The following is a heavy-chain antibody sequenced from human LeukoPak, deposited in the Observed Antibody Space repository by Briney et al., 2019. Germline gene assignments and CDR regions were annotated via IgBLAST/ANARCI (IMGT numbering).Heavy chain of an antibody. J-gene: IGHJ5*02. CDR3: ARGVVVVPAAIMNWFDP. D-gene: IGHD2-2*01. CDR1: GGSISRGDYY. CDR2: IYYSGST. Sequence: PSQTLSLTCTVSGGSISRGDYYWRWVRQPPGKGLEWIGYIYYSGSTYYNPSLKSRVTISVDTSKDQFSLKLSSVTAADTAVYSCARGVVVVPAAIMNWFDPWGQGTLVTVSS. V-gene: IGHV4-30-4*08.